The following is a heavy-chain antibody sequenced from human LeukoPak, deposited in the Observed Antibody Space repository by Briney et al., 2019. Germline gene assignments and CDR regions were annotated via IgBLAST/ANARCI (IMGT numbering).Heavy chain of an antibody. CDR3: ARDCGGDCYPHADYYYGMDV. D-gene: IGHD2-21*02. V-gene: IGHV3-53*04. Sequence: GGSLRLSCAASGFTVSSNYMSWVRQAPGKGLEWVSVIYSGGSTYYEDSVKGRFTISRNNSKNTLYLQMNSLRAEDTAVYYCARDCGGDCYPHADYYYGMDVWGQGTTVTVSS. CDR2: IYSGGST. CDR1: GFTVSSNY. J-gene: IGHJ6*02.